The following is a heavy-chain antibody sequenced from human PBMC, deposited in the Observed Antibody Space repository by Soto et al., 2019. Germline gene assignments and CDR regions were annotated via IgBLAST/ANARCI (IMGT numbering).Heavy chain of an antibody. CDR1: GYTFTSYA. J-gene: IGHJ4*02. V-gene: IGHV1-3*01. Sequence: QVQLVQSGAEVKKPGASVKVSCKASGYTFTSYAMHWVRQAPGQRLEWMGWINAGNGNTKYSQKFQGRVTITRDTSASTAYMELSSLRSEDTAVYYCARVHCTNGVCYPDFGYWGQGTLVTVSS. CDR3: ARVHCTNGVCYPDFGY. CDR2: INAGNGNT. D-gene: IGHD2-8*01.